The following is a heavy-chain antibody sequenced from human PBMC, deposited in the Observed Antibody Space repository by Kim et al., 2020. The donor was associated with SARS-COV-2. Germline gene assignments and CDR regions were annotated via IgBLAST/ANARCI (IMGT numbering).Heavy chain of an antibody. Sequence: SETLSLTCAVYGGSFSGYYWSWIRQPPGKGLEWIGEINHSGSTNYNSSLKSRVTISVDTSKNQFSLKLSSVTAADTAVYYCARGRGGYRLFLVGWGQGTLVTVSS. CDR3: ARGRGGYRLFLVG. J-gene: IGHJ4*02. CDR1: GGSFSGYY. V-gene: IGHV4-34*01. CDR2: INHSGST. D-gene: IGHD5-12*01.